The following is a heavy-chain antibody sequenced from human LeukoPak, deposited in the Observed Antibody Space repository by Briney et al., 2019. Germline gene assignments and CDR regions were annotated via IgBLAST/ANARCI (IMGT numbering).Heavy chain of an antibody. Sequence: GGSLRLSCAASGFTFSSYSMKGVRQAPGKGVEGGSYISSSSSTIYYADSVKGRFIISRDNAKNSLYLQMNSLRAEDTAVYYCANTEWDYWGQGTLVTVSS. CDR2: ISSSSSTI. J-gene: IGHJ4*02. V-gene: IGHV3-48*01. CDR1: GFTFSSYS. D-gene: IGHD1-14*01. CDR3: ANTEWDY.